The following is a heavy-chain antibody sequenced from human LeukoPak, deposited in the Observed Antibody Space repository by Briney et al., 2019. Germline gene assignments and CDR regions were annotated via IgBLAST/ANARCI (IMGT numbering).Heavy chain of an antibody. D-gene: IGHD4-11*01. Sequence: AGTYLRLYCAWSRFNLSRYRMDSVRQAAGKGLDGDAVIWYDGSNKYYVDSVKGRFTISRDNSKNPLYLQMNSLRAEDTAVYYCARDYSKLDYWGQGTLVTVSS. CDR3: ARDYSKLDY. CDR1: RFNLSRYR. J-gene: IGHJ4*02. CDR2: IWYDGSNK. V-gene: IGHV3-33*07.